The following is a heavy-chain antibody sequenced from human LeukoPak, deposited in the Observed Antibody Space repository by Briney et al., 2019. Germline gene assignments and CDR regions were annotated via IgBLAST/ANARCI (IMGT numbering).Heavy chain of an antibody. CDR2: ISGSGGNT. Sequence: GGSLRLSCAASGFTFSSYGMSWVRQAPGKGLEWVSVISGSGGNTYYADSVKGRFTISRDNPTSTVILQMNSLRAEDTAVYYCAKGGGSIGRSYYFDYWGQGTLVTVSS. CDR3: AKGGGSIGRSYYFDY. V-gene: IGHV3-23*01. J-gene: IGHJ4*02. CDR1: GFTFSSYG. D-gene: IGHD2-15*01.